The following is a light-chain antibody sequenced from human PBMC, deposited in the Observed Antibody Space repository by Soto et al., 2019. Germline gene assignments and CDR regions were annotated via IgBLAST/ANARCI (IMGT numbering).Light chain of an antibody. CDR2: AAS. CDR3: QKCKVAPFT. V-gene: IGKV1-27*01. J-gene: IGKJ4*01. Sequence: DIQMTQPPSSLSAFVGDRVTITCRASQDIGNFLAWYQQKPGKVPKLPTYAASTLQSGVPSRFSGSGSGTDFTPTISSLQPEDVATYYCQKCKVAPFTFGGGTKVDIK. CDR1: QDIGNF.